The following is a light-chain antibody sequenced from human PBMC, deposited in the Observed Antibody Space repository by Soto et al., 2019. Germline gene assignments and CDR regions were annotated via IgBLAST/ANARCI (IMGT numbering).Light chain of an antibody. CDR3: QSYDSSLSALYV. Sequence: QSVLTQPPSVSGAPGQRVTISCTGSSSNIGAGYEVHWYQQLPGTAPKLLIYGNSNRPSGVPDRFSGSKSGTSASLAITGLQAGDEAYYYCQSYDSSLSALYVFGTGTKVTVL. CDR1: SSNIGAGYE. V-gene: IGLV1-40*01. J-gene: IGLJ1*01. CDR2: GNS.